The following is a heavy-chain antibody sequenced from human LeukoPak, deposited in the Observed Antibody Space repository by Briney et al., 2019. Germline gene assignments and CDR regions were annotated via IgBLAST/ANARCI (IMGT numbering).Heavy chain of an antibody. CDR1: GFTFSDYY. D-gene: IGHD6-13*01. V-gene: IGHV3-11*01. CDR3: ARDPIAAAVSHFDY. Sequence: GGSLRLSCAASGFTFSDYYMSWIRQAPGKGLEWVSYISSSASTKYYTDSVKGRFTISRDNAKNSLYLQMNSLRAEDTAVYYCARDPIAAAVSHFDYWGQGTLVTVSS. J-gene: IGHJ4*02. CDR2: ISSSASTK.